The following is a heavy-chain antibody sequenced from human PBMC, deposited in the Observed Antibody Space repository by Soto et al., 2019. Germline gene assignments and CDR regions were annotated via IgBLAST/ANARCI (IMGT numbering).Heavy chain of an antibody. V-gene: IGHV4-39*01. J-gene: IGHJ5*02. Sequence: SETLSLTCTVSGDSIISSDFYGGWVHHPPGKGQECIGSIFYLGSSYYNPSLKSRVTMSVDTSKNQFSLRLRSVTAADTALYFCARHSLALRKNNWFDPWGQRIMVT. D-gene: IGHD3-3*02. CDR3: ARHSLALRKNNWFDP. CDR1: GDSIISSDFY. CDR2: IFYLGSS.